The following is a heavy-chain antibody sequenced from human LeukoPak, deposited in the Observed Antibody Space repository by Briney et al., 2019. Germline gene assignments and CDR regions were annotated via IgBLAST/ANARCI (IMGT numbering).Heavy chain of an antibody. J-gene: IGHJ4*02. CDR3: ARRDGYNPFDY. Sequence: SETLSLTCTVSGGSISSSSYYWGWIRQPPGKGLEWIGSIYYSGSTYYNPSLKSRVTISVDTSKNQFSLKLSSVTAADTAVYYCARRDGYNPFDYWGQGTLATVSS. CDR2: IYYSGST. D-gene: IGHD5-24*01. V-gene: IGHV4-39*01. CDR1: GGSISSSSYY.